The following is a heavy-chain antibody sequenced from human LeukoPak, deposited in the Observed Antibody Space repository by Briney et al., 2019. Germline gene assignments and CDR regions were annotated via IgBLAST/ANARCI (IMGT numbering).Heavy chain of an antibody. CDR2: INGVNGNT. Sequence: GASVKVSCKASGYTFTSYAMHWVRQAPGQRLEWMGWINGVNGNTKYSQKFQGRVTITRDTSASTAYMELSSLRSEDTAVYYCARDVDYGDYGYYYYYGMDVWGQGTTVTVSS. V-gene: IGHV1-3*01. D-gene: IGHD4-17*01. CDR1: GYTFTSYA. CDR3: ARDVDYGDYGYYYYYGMDV. J-gene: IGHJ6*02.